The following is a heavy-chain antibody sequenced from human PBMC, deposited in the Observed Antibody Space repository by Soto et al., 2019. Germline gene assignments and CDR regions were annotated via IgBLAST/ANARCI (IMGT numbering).Heavy chain of an antibody. D-gene: IGHD2-15*01. CDR1: GYTFTTYG. CDR3: ARGFLAYCSGGTCYSDY. J-gene: IGHJ4*02. CDR2: MSTYNGNR. Sequence: QVQLVQSGAEVKKPGASVKVSCKASGYTFTTYGINWVRQAPGQGLEWMGWMSTYNGNRNYAQKLQGRVTMTTDPSTSTAYLDLRSLRSDDTAVYYCARGFLAYCSGGTCYSDYWGQGTLVTVSS. V-gene: IGHV1-18*01.